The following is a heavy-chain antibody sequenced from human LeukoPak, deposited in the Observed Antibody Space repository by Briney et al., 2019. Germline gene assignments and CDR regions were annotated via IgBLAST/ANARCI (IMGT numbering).Heavy chain of an antibody. V-gene: IGHV1-2*02. CDR2: INPNSGGT. D-gene: IGHD6-19*01. J-gene: IGHJ4*02. CDR3: ARRLGQWLGPTAY. Sequence: ASVKVSCKASGYTFTSYAMNWVRQAPGQGLEWMGWINPNSGGTNYAQKFQGRVTMTRDTSISTAYMELSRLRSDDTAVYYCARRLGQWLGPTAYWGQGTLVTVSS. CDR1: GYTFTSYA.